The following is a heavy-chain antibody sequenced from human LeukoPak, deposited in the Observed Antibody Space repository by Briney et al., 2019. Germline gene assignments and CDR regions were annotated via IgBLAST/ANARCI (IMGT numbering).Heavy chain of an antibody. CDR2: VHSSGSS. CDR1: GVSSSDYF. Sequence: SETLSLTCTVSGVSSSDYFWSWIRQPAGGGLEWIGRVHSSGSSNYNPSVKSRITVSLDTSKNQFSLKLNSVTAADTAVYYCATEGDRDSDVWYWFDSWGQGTLVTVSS. V-gene: IGHV4-4*07. J-gene: IGHJ5*01. D-gene: IGHD3-22*01. CDR3: ATEGDRDSDVWYWFDS.